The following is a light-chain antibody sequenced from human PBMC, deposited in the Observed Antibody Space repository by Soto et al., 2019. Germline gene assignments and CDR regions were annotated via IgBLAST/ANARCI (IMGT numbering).Light chain of an antibody. CDR1: QSINTW. CDR3: QQYQTYSQ. V-gene: IGKV1-5*03. J-gene: IGKJ1*01. Sequence: DIQMTQSPSTLSASVGDRVTITCRASQSINTWLAWYQLKPGRAPKLLIYKAPTFESGVSSRFSGSGSGTEFTLTVSSLQPDDFATYYCQQYQTYSQFGQGTKVEIK. CDR2: KAP.